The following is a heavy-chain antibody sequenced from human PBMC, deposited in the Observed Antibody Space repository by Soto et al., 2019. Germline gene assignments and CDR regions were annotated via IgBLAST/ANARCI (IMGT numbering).Heavy chain of an antibody. V-gene: IGHV4-59*08. CDR3: ARHRALYGMDV. J-gene: IGHJ6*02. Sequence: QVQLQESGPGLVKPSETLSLTCTVSGGSISSYYWTWIRQPPGKGLEWIGYIYYSGSTDYNPSLKSRVTISIDTAKKPFSLNLSSVTAADTAVYYCARHRALYGMDVWGQGTTVTVSS. CDR2: IYYSGST. CDR1: GGSISSYY.